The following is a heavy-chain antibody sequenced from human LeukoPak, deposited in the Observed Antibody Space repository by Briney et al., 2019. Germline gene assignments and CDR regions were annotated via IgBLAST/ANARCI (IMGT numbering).Heavy chain of an antibody. Sequence: SETLSLTCTVSGGSISSYYWSWIRQPPGKGLEWIGYIYYSGSTNYNPSLKSRVTISVDTSKNQFSLKLSSVTAADTAVYYCASRIVGAASFGHWGQGTLVTVSS. CDR1: GGSISSYY. CDR3: ASRIVGAASFGH. D-gene: IGHD1-26*01. CDR2: IYYSGST. V-gene: IGHV4-59*01. J-gene: IGHJ4*02.